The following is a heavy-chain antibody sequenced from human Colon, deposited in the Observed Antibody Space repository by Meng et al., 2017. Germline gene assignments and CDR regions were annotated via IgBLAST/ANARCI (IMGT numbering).Heavy chain of an antibody. CDR3: AREGSDSWIDY. V-gene: IGHV7-4-1*02. D-gene: IGHD6-13*01. Sequence: QVQMVHSGSEWKKSGASVKVTCKTSGYLFSYYAMNWVRQAPGRGLEWMGWSNTKTGNPTYAQAFTGRFVFSLDTSVSTAYLQINDLKADDTAVYYCAREGSDSWIDYWGQGTLVTVSS. CDR1: GYLFSYYA. CDR2: SNTKTGNP. J-gene: IGHJ4*02.